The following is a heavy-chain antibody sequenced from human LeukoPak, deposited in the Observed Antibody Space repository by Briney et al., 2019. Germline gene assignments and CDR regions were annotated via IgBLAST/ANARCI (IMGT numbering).Heavy chain of an antibody. CDR2: ISSSGSTI. CDR1: GFTVSGYE. Sequence: PGGSLRLSCAASGFTVSGYEMNWVRQAPGKGLEWVSYISSSGSTIYYADSVKGRFTISRGNSKNTLYLQMNSLRAEDTAIYYCARDERLLSFLKWGQGTLVTVSS. D-gene: IGHD3-3*01. CDR3: ARDERLLSFLK. J-gene: IGHJ4*02. V-gene: IGHV3-48*03.